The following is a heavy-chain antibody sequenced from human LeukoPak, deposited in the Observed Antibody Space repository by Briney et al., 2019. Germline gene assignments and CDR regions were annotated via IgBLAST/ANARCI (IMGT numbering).Heavy chain of an antibody. J-gene: IGHJ5*02. D-gene: IGHD2-2*02. CDR2: INPSGGST. CDR3: ARASLIGGVPAAIPDNWFDP. CDR1: GYTFTSYY. Sequence: ASVKVSCKASGYTFTSYYMHWVRQAPGQGLEWMGIINPSGGSTSYAQKFQGRVTMTRDMSTSTVYMELSSLRSEDTAVYYCARASLIGGVPAAIPDNWFDPWGQGTLVTVPS. V-gene: IGHV1-46*01.